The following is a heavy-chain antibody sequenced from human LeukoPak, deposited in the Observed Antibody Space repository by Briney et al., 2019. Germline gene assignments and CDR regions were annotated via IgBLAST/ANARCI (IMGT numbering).Heavy chain of an antibody. D-gene: IGHD6-19*01. Sequence: GASVKVSCKASGYTFTGYYMHWVRQAPGQGLEWMGWINPNSGGTNYAQKLQGRVTMTRDTSISTAYMELSRLRSDDTAVYYCARYGSGWYVEYFQHWGQGTLVTVSS. CDR3: ARYGSGWYVEYFQH. V-gene: IGHV1-2*02. J-gene: IGHJ1*01. CDR2: INPNSGGT. CDR1: GYTFTGYY.